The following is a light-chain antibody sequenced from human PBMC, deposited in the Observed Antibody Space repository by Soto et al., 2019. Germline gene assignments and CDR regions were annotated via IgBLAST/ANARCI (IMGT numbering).Light chain of an antibody. Sequence: IVITQSPASLSVSPGGRATLSCRASQSVSRNLAWYQQKPGQAPSLLIFDASTRATGVPARFSGSGSGTDFTLTISSRQSEDFAVYYCQDYYNWPPGGTFGQGTKVEI. CDR1: QSVSRN. J-gene: IGKJ1*01. CDR2: DAS. CDR3: QDYYNWPPGGT. V-gene: IGKV3-15*01.